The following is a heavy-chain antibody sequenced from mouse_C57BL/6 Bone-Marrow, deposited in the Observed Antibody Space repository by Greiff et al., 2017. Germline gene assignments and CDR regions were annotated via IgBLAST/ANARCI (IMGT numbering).Heavy chain of an antibody. CDR3: ASVAESLAMDY. V-gene: IGHV3-8*01. CDR2: ISYSGST. J-gene: IGHJ4*01. CDR1: GYSFTSDY. D-gene: IGHD6-2*01. Sequence: EVKLQESGPGLAKPSPSLSITCTATGYSFTSDYWNWIRKFPGNKLEYMGYISYSGSTYNNPSHKSRISITRDTSKNQYYLQLNSVTTDDTATYYCASVAESLAMDYWGQGTSVTVSS.